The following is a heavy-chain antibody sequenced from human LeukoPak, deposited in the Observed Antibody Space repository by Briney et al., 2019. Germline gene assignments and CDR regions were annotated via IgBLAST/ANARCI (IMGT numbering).Heavy chain of an antibody. CDR2: ISYDGSNK. Sequence: GRSLRLSCAASGFTFSSYGMHWVRQAPGKGLEWVAVISYDGSNKYYADSVKGRFTISRDNSKNTLYLQMNSLRAEDTVVYYCAKEGIPLDTAMVKGFDYWGQGTLVTVSS. CDR1: GFTFSSYG. V-gene: IGHV3-30*18. D-gene: IGHD5-18*01. J-gene: IGHJ4*02. CDR3: AKEGIPLDTAMVKGFDY.